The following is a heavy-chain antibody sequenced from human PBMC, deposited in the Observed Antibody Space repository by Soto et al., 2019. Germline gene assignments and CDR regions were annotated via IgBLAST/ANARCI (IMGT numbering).Heavy chain of an antibody. J-gene: IGHJ4*01. CDR2: FDPEDGET. Sequence: ASVKVSCKVSGYTLTELSMHWVRQAPGKGLEWMGGFDPEDGETIYAQKFQGRVTMTEDTSTDTAYMELSSLRSEDTAVYYCATAFDFLTVYFFYWGQEPWSPSPQ. V-gene: IGHV1-24*01. CDR3: ATAFDFLTVYFFY. CDR1: GYTLTELS. D-gene: IGHD3-9*01.